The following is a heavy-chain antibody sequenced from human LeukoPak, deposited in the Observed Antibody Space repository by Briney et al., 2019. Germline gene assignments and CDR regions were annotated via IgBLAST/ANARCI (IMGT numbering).Heavy chain of an antibody. CDR3: ATTRTGSYYNVKDY. CDR2: ISYDGSSK. V-gene: IGHV3-30-3*01. D-gene: IGHD3-10*01. CDR1: GFTFSSYA. J-gene: IGHJ4*02. Sequence: GGSLRLSCAASGFTFSSYAMHWVRQAPGKGLEWVAVISYDGSSKYYADSVKGRFTISRDNSKNTLYLQMNSLRAEDTAVYYCATTRTGSYYNVKDYWGQGTLVTVSS.